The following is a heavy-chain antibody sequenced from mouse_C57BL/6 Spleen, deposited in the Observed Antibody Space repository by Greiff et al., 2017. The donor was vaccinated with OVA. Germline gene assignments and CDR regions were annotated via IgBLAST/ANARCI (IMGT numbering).Heavy chain of an antibody. Sequence: QVQLQQSGPELVKPGASVKISCKASGYAFSSSWMNWVKQRPGKGLEWIGRIYPGDGDTNYNGKFKGKATLTADKSSSTAYMQLSSLTSEDSAVYVCARGDYGSSPWFAYWGQGTLVTVSA. V-gene: IGHV1-82*01. D-gene: IGHD1-1*01. CDR3: ARGDYGSSPWFAY. J-gene: IGHJ3*01. CDR2: IYPGDGDT. CDR1: GYAFSSSW.